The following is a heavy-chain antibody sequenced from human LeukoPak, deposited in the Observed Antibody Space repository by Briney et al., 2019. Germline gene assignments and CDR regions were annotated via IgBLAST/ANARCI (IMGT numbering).Heavy chain of an antibody. CDR3: ARADCSSTSCLNAFDI. V-gene: IGHV1-2*06. CDR2: INPNSGGT. Sequence: GSSVKVSCKASGGTFSSYAISWVRQAPGQGLEWVGRINPNSGGTNYAQKFQGRVTMTRDTSISTAYMELSRLRSDDTAVYYCARADCSSTSCLNAFDIWGQGTMVTVSS. D-gene: IGHD2-2*01. CDR1: GGTFSSYA. J-gene: IGHJ3*02.